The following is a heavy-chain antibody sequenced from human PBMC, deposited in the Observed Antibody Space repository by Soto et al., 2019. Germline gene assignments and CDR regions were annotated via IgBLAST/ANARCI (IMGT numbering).Heavy chain of an antibody. Sequence: ESGGGVVQPGRSLRLSCAASGFTFSSYAMHWVRQAPGKGLEWVAVISYDGSNKYYADSVKGRFTISRDNSKNTLYLQMNSLRAEDTAVYYCARTLAARRYFDYWGQGTLVTVSS. J-gene: IGHJ4*02. CDR1: GFTFSSYA. CDR2: ISYDGSNK. CDR3: ARTLAARRYFDY. V-gene: IGHV3-30-3*01. D-gene: IGHD6-6*01.